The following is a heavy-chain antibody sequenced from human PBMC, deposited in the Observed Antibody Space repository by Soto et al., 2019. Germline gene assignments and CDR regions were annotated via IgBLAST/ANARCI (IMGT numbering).Heavy chain of an antibody. V-gene: IGHV2-5*05. D-gene: IGHD2-15*01. CDR3: ARALGSWWAYYFDY. CDR1: GFSLNTYGTG. CDR2: IYWADDK. J-gene: IGHJ4*02. Sequence: QITLKESSPTLVKPTQTLTLTCTVSGFSLNTYGTGVGWIRQPPGKALEGLALIYWADDKRYGPSLKSRLTITEDTSTNQVVLTMTHMDPVDTFTYYCARALGSWWAYYFDYWGQGTLVTVSS.